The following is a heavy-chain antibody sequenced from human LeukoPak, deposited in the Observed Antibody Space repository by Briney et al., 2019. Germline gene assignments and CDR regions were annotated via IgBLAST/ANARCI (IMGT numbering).Heavy chain of an antibody. CDR3: ARVQIFGRIVVVVAATPDFDY. CDR2: INPNSGGT. J-gene: IGHJ4*02. CDR1: VYTFTRYY. Sequence: ASVKVTLKASVYTFTRYYMHWLRQPPGQGLEGMGWINPNSGGTNYAQKLQGRVTMTRHTSISTAYMELSRLRADDRAVYDCARVQIFGRIVVVVAATPDFDYWGQGTLVTVSS. D-gene: IGHD2-15*01. V-gene: IGHV1-2*02.